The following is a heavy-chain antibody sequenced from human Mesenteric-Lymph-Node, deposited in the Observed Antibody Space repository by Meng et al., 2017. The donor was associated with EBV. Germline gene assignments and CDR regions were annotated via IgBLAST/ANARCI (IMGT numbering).Heavy chain of an antibody. D-gene: IGHD3-22*01. J-gene: IGHJ4*02. V-gene: IGHV1-24*01. CDR3: ARRASGYEWIDS. CDR1: GYTRTELS. CDR2: FDPEDDET. Sequence: QVQEGQCGAELKKPGASVKVSCKVSGYTRTELSMHWVRQAPGKGLEWMAGFDPEDDETIYAQNFQGRVTMTEDRSTDSGYMELRGLRSEDTAVYYCARRASGYEWIDSWGQGTLVTVSS.